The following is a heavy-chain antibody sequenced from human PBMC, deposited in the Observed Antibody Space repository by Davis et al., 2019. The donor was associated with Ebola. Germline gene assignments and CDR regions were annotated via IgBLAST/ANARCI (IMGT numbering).Heavy chain of an antibody. CDR2: IYHSGST. D-gene: IGHD3-3*01. V-gene: IGHV4-4*02. CDR3: ARDSESYDFWSGYYY. Sequence: MPSETLSLTCAVSGGSISSSNWWSWVRQPPGKGLEWIGEIYHSGSTNYNPSLKSRVTISVDKSKNQFSLKLSSVTAADTAVYYCARDSESYDFWSGYYYWGQGTLVTVSS. CDR1: GGSISSSNW. J-gene: IGHJ4*02.